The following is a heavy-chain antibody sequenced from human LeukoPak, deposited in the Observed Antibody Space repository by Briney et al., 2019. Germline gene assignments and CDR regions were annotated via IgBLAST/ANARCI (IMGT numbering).Heavy chain of an antibody. V-gene: IGHV3-74*01. CDR2: INSDGSST. J-gene: IGHJ6*02. CDR1: GFTFSSYW. CDR3: ASAYYDSSGPTYGMDV. Sequence: GGSLRLSCAASGFTFSSYWMHWVRQAPGKGLVWVSRINSDGSSTNYADSVKGRFTISRDNAKNTLYLQMNSLRAEDTAVYYCASAYYDSSGPTYGMDVWGQGTTVTVSS. D-gene: IGHD3-22*01.